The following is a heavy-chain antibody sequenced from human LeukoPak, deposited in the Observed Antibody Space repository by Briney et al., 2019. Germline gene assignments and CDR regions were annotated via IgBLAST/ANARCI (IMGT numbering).Heavy chain of an antibody. V-gene: IGHV4-39*01. D-gene: IGHD3-9*01. J-gene: IGHJ4*02. CDR1: GGSISSSSYY. CDR2: IYYSGST. CDR3: ARRGGGDILTGYYSYYFDY. Sequence: SETLSLTCTVSGGSISSSSYYWGWIRQPPGKGLEWIGSIYYSGSTYYNPSLKSRVTISVDTSKNQFSLKLGSVTAADTAVYYCARRGGGDILTGYYSYYFDYWGQGTLVTVSS.